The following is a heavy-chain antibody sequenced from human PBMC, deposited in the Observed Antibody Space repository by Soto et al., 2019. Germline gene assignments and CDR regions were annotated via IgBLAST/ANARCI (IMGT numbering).Heavy chain of an antibody. J-gene: IGHJ5*02. CDR2: IDPSGSHT. Sequence: PGDSLKISCQGSTASLINYWIHWVREKPGKGLEWVGRIDPSGSHTTYSPSFQGLVTFSFDKSISAAYLQWNSLKASDTAMYFCAKDLRQEQQLPREDPDWFDPWGQGTLVTVSS. D-gene: IGHD6-13*01. CDR1: TASLINYW. CDR3: AKDLRQEQQLPREDPDWFDP. V-gene: IGHV5-10-1*01.